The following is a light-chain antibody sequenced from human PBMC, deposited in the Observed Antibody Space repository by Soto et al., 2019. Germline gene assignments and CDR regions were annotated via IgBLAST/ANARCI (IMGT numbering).Light chain of an antibody. J-gene: IGLJ2*01. CDR3: QVWSSPADPDVV. CDR2: NDG. Sequence: SSELTQPPSVSVAPGETATITCGGDNIGGKSVHWYQRKPGQAPLLIIYNDGDRPSGIPERISGSNSGNTATLTVSRVEAGDEADYYCQVWSSPADPDVVFGGGTKLTVL. CDR1: NIGGKS. V-gene: IGLV3-21*01.